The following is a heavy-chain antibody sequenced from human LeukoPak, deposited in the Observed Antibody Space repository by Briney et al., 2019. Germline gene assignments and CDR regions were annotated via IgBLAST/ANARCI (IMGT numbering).Heavy chain of an antibody. V-gene: IGHV3-30*14. D-gene: IGHD3-22*01. CDR3: ARGDSSGYHGHYGMDV. CDR1: GFTFNSYV. CDR2: ILHDGSNK. Sequence: GGSLRLSCAASGFTFNSYVMHWVRQAPGKGLEWVAIILHDGSNKYYGDSVRGRFTISRDNSKNTLYLQMGSLRVEDMGVYYCARGDSSGYHGHYGMDVWGQGTTVTVSS. J-gene: IGHJ6*02.